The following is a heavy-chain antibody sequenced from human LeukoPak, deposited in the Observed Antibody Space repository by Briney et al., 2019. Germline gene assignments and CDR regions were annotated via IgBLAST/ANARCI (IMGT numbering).Heavy chain of an antibody. V-gene: IGHV4-30-4*01. CDR3: AREHKSCGDYPYDFDS. CDR2: INKKGGT. CDR1: SDSTSSGEYY. Sequence: PPETLSLTCTVPSDSTSSGEYYWSWIRQPAGKGLEFLWYINKKGGTFYNPPLKSRVSISIDTSKNQFSLKLTSVAAADTAVYFCAREHKSCGDYPYDFDSWGQGTLVTVSS. D-gene: IGHD4-17*01. J-gene: IGHJ4*02.